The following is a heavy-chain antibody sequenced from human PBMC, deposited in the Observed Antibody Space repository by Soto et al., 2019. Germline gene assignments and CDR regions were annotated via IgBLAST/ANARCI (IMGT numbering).Heavy chain of an antibody. CDR2: IYYSGST. J-gene: IGHJ6*02. V-gene: IGHV4-61*01. CDR1: GGSVSSGSYY. Sequence: PSETLSLTCTVSGGSVSSGSYYWSWIRQPPGKGLEWIGYIYYSGSTNYNPSLKSRVTISVDTSKNQFSLKLSSVTAADAAVYYCARDQAYCTNGVCYIMDYYYGMDVWGQGTTVTVSS. CDR3: ARDQAYCTNGVCYIMDYYYGMDV. D-gene: IGHD2-8*01.